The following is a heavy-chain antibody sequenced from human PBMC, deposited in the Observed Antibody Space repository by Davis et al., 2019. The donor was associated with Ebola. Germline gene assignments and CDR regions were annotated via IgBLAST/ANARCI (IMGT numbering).Heavy chain of an antibody. Sequence: PSETLSLTCAVSGYSISSGYYWGWIRQPPGKGLEWIGSIYHSGSTYYNPSLKSRVTISVDTSKNQFSLKLSSVTAADTAVYYCARGPPKISPRYCSSTSCLRGYYMDVWGKGTTVTVSS. D-gene: IGHD2-2*01. V-gene: IGHV4-38-2*01. CDR1: GYSISSGYY. CDR2: IYHSGST. J-gene: IGHJ6*03. CDR3: ARGPPKISPRYCSSTSCLRGYYMDV.